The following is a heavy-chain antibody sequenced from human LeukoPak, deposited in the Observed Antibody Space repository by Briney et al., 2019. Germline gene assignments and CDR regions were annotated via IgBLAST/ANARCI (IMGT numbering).Heavy chain of an antibody. D-gene: IGHD3-22*01. V-gene: IGHV3-30-3*01. Sequence: GRSLRLSCAASGFTFSSYAMHWVRQAPGKGLEWVAVISYDGSNKYYADSVKGRFTISRDNSKNTLYLQMNSLRAEDTAVYYCARDSIAGYYYDSSGYYYDYWGQGTLVTVSS. J-gene: IGHJ4*02. CDR1: GFTFSSYA. CDR3: ARDSIAGYYYDSSGYYYDY. CDR2: ISYDGSNK.